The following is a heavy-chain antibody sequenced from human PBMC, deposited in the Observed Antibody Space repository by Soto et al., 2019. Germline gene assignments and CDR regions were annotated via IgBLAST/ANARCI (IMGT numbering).Heavy chain of an antibody. CDR1: GFTFSSYA. D-gene: IGHD6-19*01. V-gene: IGHV3-23*01. CDR3: AKVRYGRGWPYYFDY. CDR2: ISGSGGST. Sequence: EVQLLESGGGLVQPGGSLRLSCAASGFTFSSYAMSWVRQAPGKGLEWVSAISGSGGSTYYADSVKGRFTISRDNSKNTVYLQMNSLRAEDTAVYYCAKVRYGRGWPYYFDYWGQGTLVTVSS. J-gene: IGHJ4*02.